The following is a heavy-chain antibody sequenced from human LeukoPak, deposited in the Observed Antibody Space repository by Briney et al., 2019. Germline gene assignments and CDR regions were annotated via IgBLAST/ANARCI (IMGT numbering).Heavy chain of an antibody. D-gene: IGHD1-26*01. CDR1: GYTLTELS. V-gene: IGHV1-24*01. J-gene: IGHJ4*02. CDR3: ARRGSGSYGLPPDY. CDR2: FDPEDGET. Sequence: ASVKVSCKVSGYTLTELSMHWVRQAPGKGLGWMGGFDPEDGETIYAQKFQGRVTMTEDTSTNTAYMELSSLRSEDTAVYYCARRGSGSYGLPPDYWGQGTLVTVSS.